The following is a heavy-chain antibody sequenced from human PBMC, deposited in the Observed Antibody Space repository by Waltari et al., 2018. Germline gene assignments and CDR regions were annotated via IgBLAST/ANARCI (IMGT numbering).Heavy chain of an antibody. J-gene: IGHJ6*02. Sequence: QVQLVQSGAEVKKPGASVKVSCKASGYTFTSYYMHWVRQAPGQGLEWMGIINPSGGSTSYAQKFQGRDTMTRDTSTSTVYMELSSLRSEDTAVYYCARGGVLVVKGDYYYYGMDVWGQGTTVTVSS. CDR3: ARGGVLVVKGDYYYYGMDV. CDR2: INPSGGST. V-gene: IGHV1-46*01. CDR1: GYTFTSYY. D-gene: IGHD2-15*01.